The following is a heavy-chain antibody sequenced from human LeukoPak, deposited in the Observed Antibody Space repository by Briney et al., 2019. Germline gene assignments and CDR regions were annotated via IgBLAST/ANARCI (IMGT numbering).Heavy chain of an antibody. D-gene: IGHD6-6*01. CDR1: GFTFSSYG. CDR3: ARDSEGIAARRYFDY. V-gene: IGHV3-33*01. Sequence: GRSLRLSCAASGFTFSSYGMHWVRQAPGKGLEWVAVIWYDGSNKYYADSVKGRFTISRDNSKNTLYLQMNSLRAEDTAVYYCARDSEGIAARRYFDYWGQGTLVTVSS. CDR2: IWYDGSNK. J-gene: IGHJ4*02.